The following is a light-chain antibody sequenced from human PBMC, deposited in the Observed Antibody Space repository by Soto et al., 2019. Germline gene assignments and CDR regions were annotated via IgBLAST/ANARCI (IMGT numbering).Light chain of an antibody. CDR2: EAS. CDR3: QHYDSLRWT. CDR1: QSVSSTY. J-gene: IGKJ1*01. V-gene: IGKV3-20*01. Sequence: EIVLAQSPGTLSLSPGERATPSCRASQSVSSTYLTWYQQKPGQAPRLLIYEASRRATGIPDRFSGSGSGTDFSLTISRLEPEDFAVYYCQHYDSLRWTFGLGTKVDIK.